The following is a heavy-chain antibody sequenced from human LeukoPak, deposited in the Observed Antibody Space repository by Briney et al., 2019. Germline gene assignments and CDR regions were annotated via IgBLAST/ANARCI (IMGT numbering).Heavy chain of an antibody. CDR1: GFTFSSYS. CDR2: ISSSSSYI. D-gene: IGHD3-22*01. CDR3: ARTSSGPYYYYYGMDV. V-gene: IGHV3-21*01. J-gene: IGHJ6*02. Sequence: GGSLRLSCAASGFTFSSYSMNWVRQAPGKGLEWVSSISSSSSYIYYADSVKGRFTISRDNAKNSLYLQMNSLRAEDTAVYYCARTSSGPYYYYYGMDVWGQGTTATVSS.